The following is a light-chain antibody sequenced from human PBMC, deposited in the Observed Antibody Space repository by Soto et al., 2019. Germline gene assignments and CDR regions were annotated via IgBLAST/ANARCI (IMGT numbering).Light chain of an antibody. Sequence: QLVLTQPPSVSGAPGQRVTISCTGSSSNIGAGYDVLWYQQLPGTAPKLLIYGNTNRPSGVPDRFSGSKSGTSASLAITGLQTEDEAGYYCQSYDTSLTTLVFGGGTKVTVL. CDR3: QSYDTSLTTLV. CDR2: GNT. J-gene: IGLJ2*01. V-gene: IGLV1-40*01. CDR1: SSNIGAGYD.